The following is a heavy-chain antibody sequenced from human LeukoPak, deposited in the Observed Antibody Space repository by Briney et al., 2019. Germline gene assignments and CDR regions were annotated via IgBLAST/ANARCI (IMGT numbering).Heavy chain of an antibody. Sequence: GGSLRLSCAASGFTFSFYSMSWVRQAPGKGLEWVSSMSVSSGLTYYADSVKGRFTVSRDNAKNSLYLQMNSLRAEDTAVYYCAREFGGSASGAGYWGQGTLVTVSS. J-gene: IGHJ4*02. D-gene: IGHD3-10*01. CDR1: GFTFSFYS. V-gene: IGHV3-21*01. CDR3: AREFGGSASGAGY. CDR2: MSVSSGLT.